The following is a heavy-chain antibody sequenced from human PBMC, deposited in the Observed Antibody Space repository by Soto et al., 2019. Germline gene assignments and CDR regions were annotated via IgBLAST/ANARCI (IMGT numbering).Heavy chain of an antibody. CDR2: ISAYNGDT. Sequence: GASVKVSCKASGYTFTSFGITWVRQAPGQDLEWMGWISAYNGDTNYAPRLQGRVTMTTDTSTTTVYMELKNLKSDDTAVYYCARDQEYSTSGLYWFDLWGQGTLVTVYS. CDR1: GYTFTSFG. V-gene: IGHV1-18*04. CDR3: ARDQEYSTSGLYWFDL. D-gene: IGHD6-6*01. J-gene: IGHJ5*02.